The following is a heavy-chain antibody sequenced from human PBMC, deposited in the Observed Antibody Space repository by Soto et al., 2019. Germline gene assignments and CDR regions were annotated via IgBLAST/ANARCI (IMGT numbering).Heavy chain of an antibody. J-gene: IGHJ4*02. CDR3: ARYRVGGRTYYFDY. CDR2: IREDGSVK. D-gene: IGHD3-10*01. Sequence: GGSVRLACAASGFTFSAFWMTWVRQAPGKGLEWVVNIREDGSVKYYADSVKGRFTISRDNAKNSLFLLMTSLRVEDTAVYYCARYRVGGRTYYFDYWAQGTLVPVSS. V-gene: IGHV3-7*03. CDR1: GFTFSAFW.